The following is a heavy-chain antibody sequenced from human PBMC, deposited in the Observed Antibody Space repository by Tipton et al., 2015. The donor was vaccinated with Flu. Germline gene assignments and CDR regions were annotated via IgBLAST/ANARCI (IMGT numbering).Heavy chain of an antibody. CDR1: GFIFSDYW. Sequence: GSLRLSCAASGFIFSDYWMAWVRQAPGKGLEWVANINYDGSTIYYVDSVKGRFTISRDNAKKSLYLQMNNLRAEDTAVYYCARDSVIGSSTFYPAKWFDPWGQGTQVTVSS. D-gene: IGHD2/OR15-2a*01. CDR2: INYDGSTI. V-gene: IGHV3-7*01. CDR3: ARDSVIGSSTFYPAKWFDP. J-gene: IGHJ5*02.